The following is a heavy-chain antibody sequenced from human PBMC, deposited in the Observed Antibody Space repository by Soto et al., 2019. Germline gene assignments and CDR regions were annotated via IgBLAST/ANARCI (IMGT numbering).Heavy chain of an antibody. CDR3: ARDLGYYDSSCYFDY. Sequence: PGGSLRLSCAASGFTFSDYYMSWIRQAPGKGLEWVSYISSSDSIVSYADSVKGRFTISRDNAKNSLYLQMNSLRAEDTAVYFCARDLGYYDSSCYFDYWGQGTLVTVSS. V-gene: IGHV3-11*01. J-gene: IGHJ4*02. D-gene: IGHD3-22*01. CDR2: ISSSDSIV. CDR1: GFTFSDYY.